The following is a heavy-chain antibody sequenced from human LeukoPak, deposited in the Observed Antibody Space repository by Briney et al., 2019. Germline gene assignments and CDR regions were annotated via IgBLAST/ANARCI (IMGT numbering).Heavy chain of an antibody. CDR2: TYYRYKWYN. CDR1: GDSVSSNSAA. CDR3: ARDPGGYSSGWYFDY. D-gene: IGHD6-19*01. J-gene: IGHJ4*02. V-gene: IGHV6-1*01. Sequence: SQTLSLTCVLSGDSVSSNSAAWNWPRQSPSGGLEWLGRTYYRYKWYNDYAVSVKSRITIDPDTSKNQFSLQLNSVTPEDTAVYYCARDPGGYSSGWYFDYWGQGTLVTVSS.